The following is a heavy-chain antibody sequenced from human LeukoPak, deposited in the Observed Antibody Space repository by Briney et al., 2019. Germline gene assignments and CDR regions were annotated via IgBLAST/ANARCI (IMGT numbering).Heavy chain of an antibody. CDR3: AGRRIVTTRGGNWFDP. Sequence: SETLSLTCTVSGGSISSYYWSWIRQPAGKGLGWIGRIYTSGSTNYNPSLKSRVTMSVDTSKNQFSLKLSSVTAADTAVYYCAGRRIVTTRGGNWFDPWGQGTLVTVSS. D-gene: IGHD5-12*01. V-gene: IGHV4-4*07. CDR2: IYTSGST. J-gene: IGHJ5*02. CDR1: GGSISSYY.